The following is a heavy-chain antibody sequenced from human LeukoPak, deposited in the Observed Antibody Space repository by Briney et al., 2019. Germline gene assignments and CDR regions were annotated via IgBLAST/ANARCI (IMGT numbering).Heavy chain of an antibody. Sequence: PERSLRLSCAASEFTFSNYAMYWVRQAPAKGLEWVAIIWYDGSKKYYADSVKGRFTISRENSENTVYLQMSSLRAEDTAVYYCARAGRGLAASDWGQGTLVTVSS. J-gene: IGHJ4*02. CDR3: ARAGRGLAASD. CDR2: IWYDGSKK. V-gene: IGHV3-33*07. CDR1: EFTFSNYA. D-gene: IGHD3/OR15-3a*01.